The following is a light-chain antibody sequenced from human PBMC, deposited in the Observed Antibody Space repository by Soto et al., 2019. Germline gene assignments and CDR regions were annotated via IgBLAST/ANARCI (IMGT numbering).Light chain of an antibody. Sequence: DIQMTQSPSSLSASVGDRVNITCRASQGIRNYLPWYQQKPGKVPKLLIYAASTLQSGVPSRFSGSGSGTDFTLTISSLQPEDVATYYCQKYNSAPSITFGPGTKVNIK. CDR3: QKYNSAPSIT. CDR1: QGIRNY. V-gene: IGKV1-27*01. CDR2: AAS. J-gene: IGKJ3*01.